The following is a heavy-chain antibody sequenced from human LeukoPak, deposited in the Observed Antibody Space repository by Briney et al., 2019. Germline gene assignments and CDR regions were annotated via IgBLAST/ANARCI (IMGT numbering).Heavy chain of an antibody. D-gene: IGHD1-26*01. CDR2: IIPILGIA. V-gene: IGHV1-69*04. CDR1: GGTFSSYA. CDR3: ARSPRPSPSQSYSGSIR. J-gene: IGHJ4*02. Sequence: GASVKVSCKASGGTFSSYAISWVRQAPGQGLEWMGRIIPILGIANYAQKFQGRVTITADKSTSTAYMELSSLRSEDTAVYYCARSPRPSPSQSYSGSIRWGQGTLVTVSS.